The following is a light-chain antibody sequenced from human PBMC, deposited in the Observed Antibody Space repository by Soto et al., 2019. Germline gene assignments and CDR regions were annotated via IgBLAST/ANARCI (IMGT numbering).Light chain of an antibody. CDR3: QQYITFPYT. J-gene: IGKJ2*01. CDR2: DAS. CDR1: QTISSW. Sequence: DIQMTQSPSTLSASVGDRVTITCQASQTISSWLAWYQQKPGKAPDLLIYDASSLQDGVPSRFSGRGSGTEFTLTISSLQPDDFATYFCQQYITFPYTFGQGTKLEIK. V-gene: IGKV1-5*01.